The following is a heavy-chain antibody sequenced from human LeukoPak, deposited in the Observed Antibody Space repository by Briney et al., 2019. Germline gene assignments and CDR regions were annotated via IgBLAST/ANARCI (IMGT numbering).Heavy chain of an antibody. CDR3: AKDRVAEELAFDY. CDR1: GFTFSSYW. Sequence: KPGGSLRLSCAASGFTFSSYWMSWVRQAPGKGLEWVSGISGSGGSTYYADSAKGRFTISRDTSKTTLYLQMNSLRAEDTAVYYCAKDRVAEELAFDYWGQGILVTVSS. D-gene: IGHD2-15*01. CDR2: ISGSGGST. V-gene: IGHV3-23*01. J-gene: IGHJ4*02.